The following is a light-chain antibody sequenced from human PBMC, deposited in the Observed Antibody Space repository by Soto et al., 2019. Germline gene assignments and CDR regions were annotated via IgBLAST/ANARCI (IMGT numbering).Light chain of an antibody. Sequence: QSVLTQPPSVSGAPGQRVTISCTGSSSNIGAGYDVHWYQQLPGTAPKLLIYGNSNRHSGVPDRFSGSKSGTSASLAITGLQAEDESDYYCQSYDSSRTVVFGGWTKLTVL. CDR3: QSYDSSRTVV. CDR2: GNS. J-gene: IGLJ2*01. V-gene: IGLV1-40*01. CDR1: SSNIGAGYD.